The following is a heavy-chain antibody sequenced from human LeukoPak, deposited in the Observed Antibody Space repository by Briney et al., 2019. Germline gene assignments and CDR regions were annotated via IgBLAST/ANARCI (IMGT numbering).Heavy chain of an antibody. V-gene: IGHV3-48*03. J-gene: IGHJ4*02. CDR3: ATYLTETLDH. D-gene: IGHD4-17*01. CDR1: GFTFRSHE. Sequence: GGSLRLSCAASGFTFRSHEMNWVRQAPGKGLEWVSYISGSGSTIYYADSVKGRFTISRDDAKNSLYLQMNSLRAEDTAVYYCATYLTETLDHWGQGTLVTVSS. CDR2: ISGSGSTI.